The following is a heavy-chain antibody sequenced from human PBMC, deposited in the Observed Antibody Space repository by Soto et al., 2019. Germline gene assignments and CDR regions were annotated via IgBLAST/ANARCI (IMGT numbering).Heavy chain of an antibody. D-gene: IGHD3-10*01. J-gene: IGHJ4*02. CDR2: ISGSGGST. CDR1: GFTFSSYA. CDR3: ARTPWAITMVRGYFDY. Sequence: GGSLRLSCAASGFTFSSYAMSWVRQAPGKGLEWVSAISGSGGSTYYADSVKGRFTISRDNSKNTLYLQMNSLRAEDTAVYYCARTPWAITMVRGYFDYWGQGTLVTVSS. V-gene: IGHV3-23*01.